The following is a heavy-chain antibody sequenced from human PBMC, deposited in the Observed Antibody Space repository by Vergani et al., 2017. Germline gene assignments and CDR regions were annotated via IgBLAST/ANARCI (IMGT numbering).Heavy chain of an antibody. CDR1: GFTFSSYG. V-gene: IGHV3-30*18. CDR2: ISYDGSNK. Sequence: VQLVESGGGVVQPGRSLRLSCAASGFTFSSYGMHWVRQAPGKGLEWVAVISYDGSNKYYADSVKGRFTISRDNSKNTLYLQMNSLRAEDTAVYYCAKMYSSSSYYFDYWGQGTLVTVSS. D-gene: IGHD6-13*01. CDR3: AKMYSSSSYYFDY. J-gene: IGHJ4*02.